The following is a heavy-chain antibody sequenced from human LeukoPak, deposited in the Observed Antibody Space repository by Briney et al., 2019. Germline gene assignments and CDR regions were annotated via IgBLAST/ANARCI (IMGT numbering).Heavy chain of an antibody. CDR1: GGSISSYH. CDR2: IYTSGST. Sequence: SETLSLTCTVSGGSISSYHWSWIRQPAGKGLEWIGRIYTSGSTNYNPSLKSRVTISVDSSKNQFSLKLISVTAADTAVYYCATIFYARRGYYSNYWGQGTLVTVSS. V-gene: IGHV4-4*07. D-gene: IGHD3-22*01. J-gene: IGHJ4*02. CDR3: ATIFYARRGYYSNY.